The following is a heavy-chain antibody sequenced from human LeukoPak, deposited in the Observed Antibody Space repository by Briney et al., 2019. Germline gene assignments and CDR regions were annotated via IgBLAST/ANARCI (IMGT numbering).Heavy chain of an antibody. V-gene: IGHV3-9*01. J-gene: IGHJ4*02. D-gene: IGHD5/OR15-5a*01. CDR1: GFTFDDYA. CDR2: ISWNSGSI. CDR3: ARVSLVIRRYFDY. Sequence: GGSLRLSCAASGFTFDDYAMHWVRQAPGKGLEWVSGISWNSGSIGYADSVKGRFTISRDNAKNSLYLQMNSLRAEDTAVYYCARVSLVIRRYFDYWGQGTLVTVSS.